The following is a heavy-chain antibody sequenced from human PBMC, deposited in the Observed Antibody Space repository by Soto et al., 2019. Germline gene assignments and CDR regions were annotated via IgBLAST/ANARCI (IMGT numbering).Heavy chain of an antibody. CDR2: IYPGDSDT. CDR3: TRALRYCTSTNCYFAFDF. Sequence: GESLKISCKGSGYSFTSYWIGWVRQMPGKGLEWMGIIYPGDSDTRYSPSFQGQVTISADKSISTAYLQWNSLKTDDTAVYYCTRALRYCTSTNCYFAFDFWGPGTMVTVSS. V-gene: IGHV5-51*01. D-gene: IGHD2-2*01. CDR1: GYSFTSYW. J-gene: IGHJ3*01.